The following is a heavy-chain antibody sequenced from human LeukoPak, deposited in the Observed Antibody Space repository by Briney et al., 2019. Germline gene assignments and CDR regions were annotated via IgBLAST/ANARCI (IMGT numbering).Heavy chain of an antibody. CDR3: ARGNNTFEMATLALDH. J-gene: IGHJ4*02. V-gene: IGHV3-11*01. CDR2: ISISGSDT. D-gene: IGHD5-24*01. Sequence: GGSLRLSCAASGFAFSDYYMSWIRQAPGKGLDWLSYISISGSDTFYADSVSGRFTISRDNAMNSLFLQMNSLRVEDTAVYYCARGNNTFEMATLALDHWGQGALVTVSS. CDR1: GFAFSDYY.